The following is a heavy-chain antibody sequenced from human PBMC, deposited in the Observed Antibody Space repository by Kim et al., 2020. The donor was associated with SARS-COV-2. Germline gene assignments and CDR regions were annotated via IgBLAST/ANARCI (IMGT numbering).Heavy chain of an antibody. D-gene: IGHD3-10*01. Sequence: GGSLRLSCAASGFTFSSYSMNWVRQAPGKGLEWVSSISSSSSYIYYADSVKGRFTISRDNAKNSLYLQMNSLRAEDTAVYYCATPYYYGSGSVTADAFDIWGQGTMVTVSS. CDR2: ISSSSSYI. CDR3: ATPYYYGSGSVTADAFDI. J-gene: IGHJ3*02. CDR1: GFTFSSYS. V-gene: IGHV3-21*01.